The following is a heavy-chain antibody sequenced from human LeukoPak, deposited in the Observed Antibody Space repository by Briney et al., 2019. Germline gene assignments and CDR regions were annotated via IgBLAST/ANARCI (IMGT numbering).Heavy chain of an antibody. CDR1: GFIFSDYS. CDR2: IMTSGASQ. CDR3: AREGFYSGYDR. V-gene: IGHV3-48*02. J-gene: IGHJ4*02. Sequence: EGALRLSCAASGFIFSDYSMNWVRQAPGKGLELISYIMTSGASQSYADSVKGRFTISRDNVKNSLYLQMNSLRDDDTAVYYCAREGFYSGYDRWGQGTLVTVSS. D-gene: IGHD5-12*01.